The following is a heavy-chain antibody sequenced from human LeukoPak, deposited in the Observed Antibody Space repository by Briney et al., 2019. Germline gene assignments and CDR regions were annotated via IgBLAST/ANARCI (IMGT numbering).Heavy chain of an antibody. J-gene: IGHJ4*02. Sequence: LPGGSLRLSCAASGFTFSSNAMSWVRQAPGKGLEWVSAINSSGGSTFYADSVKGRFTISRDNSKNTLYLQMNSLRAEDTAVYYCAKGMGQQYRSGWYSFDYWGQGTLVTVSS. V-gene: IGHV3-23*01. CDR3: AKGMGQQYRSGWYSFDY. CDR1: GFTFSSNA. CDR2: INSSGGST. D-gene: IGHD6-19*01.